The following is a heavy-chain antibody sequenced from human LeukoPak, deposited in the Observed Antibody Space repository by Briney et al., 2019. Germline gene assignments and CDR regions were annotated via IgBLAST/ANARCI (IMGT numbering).Heavy chain of an antibody. CDR3: ARDLGNWGWNDF. J-gene: IGHJ4*02. V-gene: IGHV3-7*01. CDR2: INQDGSEK. CDR1: GFTFSSYW. D-gene: IGHD7-27*01. Sequence: PGGSLRLSCAASGFTFSSYWMSWVRQAPGKGLEWGANINQDGSEKFYMDSVKGRFTIYTDNAKNSLCLQMNSLRAEDTAVYYCARDLGNWGWNDFWGQGTLVTVSS.